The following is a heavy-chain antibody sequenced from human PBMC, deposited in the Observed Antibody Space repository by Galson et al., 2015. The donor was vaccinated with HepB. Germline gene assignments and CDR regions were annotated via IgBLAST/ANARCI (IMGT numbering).Heavy chain of an antibody. CDR2: ITNSGSPT. CDR3: YFYGSGSFGGDHNRVFDY. V-gene: IGHV3-48*02. Sequence: SLRLSCAASGFAFSIYSMNWVRQTPGKGLEWIAYITNSGSPTYYADSVKGRFTISRDNAKESLYLQMNSLRDEDTAVYYCYFYGSGSFGGDHNRVFDYWGQGTLVTVSS. J-gene: IGHJ4*02. D-gene: IGHD3-10*01. CDR1: GFAFSIYS.